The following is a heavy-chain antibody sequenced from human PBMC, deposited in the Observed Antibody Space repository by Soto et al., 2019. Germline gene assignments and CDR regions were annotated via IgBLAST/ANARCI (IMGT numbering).Heavy chain of an antibody. V-gene: IGHV1-3*01. CDR1: GYTFTSYA. CDR2: INAGNGNT. Sequence: ASVKVSCKASGYTFTSYAMHWVRQAPGQRLEWMGWINAGNGNTKYSQKFQGRVTITRDTSASTAYMELSSLRSGDTAVYYCARDSYDSSGYYLGDYWGQGTLVTVSS. D-gene: IGHD3-22*01. J-gene: IGHJ4*02. CDR3: ARDSYDSSGYYLGDY.